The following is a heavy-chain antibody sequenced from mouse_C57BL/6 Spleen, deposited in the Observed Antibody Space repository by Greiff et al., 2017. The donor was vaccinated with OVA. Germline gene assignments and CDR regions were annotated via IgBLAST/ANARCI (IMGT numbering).Heavy chain of an antibody. CDR1: GYTFTSYW. V-gene: IGHV1-61*01. D-gene: IGHD2-13*01. Sequence: QVQLQQPGAELVRPGSSVKLSCKASGYTFTSYWMDWVKQRPGQGLEWIGNIYPSDSETHYNQKFKDKATLTVDQSSSTAYMQLSSLTSEDSAVYYCARTMTTNYYARDYWGQGTSVTVSS. J-gene: IGHJ4*01. CDR3: ARTMTTNYYARDY. CDR2: IYPSDSET.